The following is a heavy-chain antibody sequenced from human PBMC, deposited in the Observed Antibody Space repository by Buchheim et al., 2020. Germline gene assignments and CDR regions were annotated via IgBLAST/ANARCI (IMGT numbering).Heavy chain of an antibody. D-gene: IGHD3-22*01. CDR3: AREARYYYDSSGYYGIHYGMDV. Sequence: QVQLVQSGAEVKKPGASVKVSCKASGYTFTGYYMHWVRQAPGQGLEWMGWINPNSGGTNYAQKFQGWVTKTRDTSISTAYMELSRLRSDDTAVYYCAREARYYYDSSGYYGIHYGMDVWGQGTT. J-gene: IGHJ6*02. CDR2: INPNSGGT. V-gene: IGHV1-2*04. CDR1: GYTFTGYY.